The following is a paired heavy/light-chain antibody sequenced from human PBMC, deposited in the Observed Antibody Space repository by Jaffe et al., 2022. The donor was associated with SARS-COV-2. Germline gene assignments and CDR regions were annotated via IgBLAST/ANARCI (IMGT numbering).Light chain of an antibody. CDR3: QKYNSAPWT. V-gene: IGKV1-27*01. CDR2: AAS. J-gene: IGKJ1*01. Sequence: DIEMTQSPSSLSVFVGDRVTITCRASQGISNYLAWYQQKPGKVPKLLIYAASTLQSGVPSRFSGSGSGTDFTLTISSLQPEDVGIYYCQKYNSAPWTFGQGTKVEVK. CDR1: QGISNY.
Heavy chain of an antibody. CDR2: ISYDGRNK. V-gene: IGHV3-30*04. Sequence: QVQLAESGGGVVQPGRSLRLSCAASGFTFRNYALHWVRQAPGKGLEWVAVISYDGRNKYYADSVKGRLTISRDNSKNTLYLQMNSLRAEDTAVYYCARGILRSFDWLSPFDYWGQGTLVTVSS. J-gene: IGHJ4*02. D-gene: IGHD3-9*01. CDR3: ARGILRSFDWLSPFDY. CDR1: GFTFRNYA.